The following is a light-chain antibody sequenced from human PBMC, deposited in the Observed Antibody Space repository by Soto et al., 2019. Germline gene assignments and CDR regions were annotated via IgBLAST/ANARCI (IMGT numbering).Light chain of an antibody. V-gene: IGKV3-20*01. CDR3: QQYGSSSIT. Sequence: EFVLTQSPGTLSLSPGERATLSCRASQTVRNNYLAWYQQKPGQAPRLLIYDASSRATGIPDRFSGSGSGTDFTLTISRLEPEDFAVYYCQQYGSSSITFGQGTRLEI. J-gene: IGKJ5*01. CDR1: QTVRNNY. CDR2: DAS.